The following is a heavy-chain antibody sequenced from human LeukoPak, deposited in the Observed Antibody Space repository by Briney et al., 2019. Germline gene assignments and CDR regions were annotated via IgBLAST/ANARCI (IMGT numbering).Heavy chain of an antibody. J-gene: IGHJ3*02. D-gene: IGHD5-12*01. V-gene: IGHV3-23*01. Sequence: GGSLRLSCAASGFTFSSYATGWVRQPPGKGLEWVSVLSSSGSNTYYADSVKGRFTISRDSSKNTLYLQMNSLRAEDTAIYYCARGGYWGSGHSFDAFDIWGQGTMVTVSS. CDR1: GFTFSSYA. CDR2: LSSSGSNT. CDR3: ARGGYWGSGHSFDAFDI.